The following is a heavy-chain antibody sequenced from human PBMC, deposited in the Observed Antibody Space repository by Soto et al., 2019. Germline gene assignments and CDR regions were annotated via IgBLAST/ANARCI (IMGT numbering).Heavy chain of an antibody. V-gene: IGHV4-34*01. J-gene: IGHJ2*01. CDR3: FFQAEDGIRVVRSVSAFLLNRSSDL. D-gene: IGHD3-10*02. Sequence: KGLEWIGEINHSGSTNYNPSLKSRVTISVDTSKNQFSLKLSSVTAADTAVYFFFFQAEDGIRVVRSVSAFLLNRSSDL. CDR2: INHSGST.